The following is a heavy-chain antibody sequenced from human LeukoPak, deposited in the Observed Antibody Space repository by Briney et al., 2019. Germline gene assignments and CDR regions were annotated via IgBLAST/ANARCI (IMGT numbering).Heavy chain of an antibody. J-gene: IGHJ6*02. CDR1: GYSFTSYW. V-gene: IGHV5-51*01. D-gene: IGHD6-13*01. CDR2: IYPGDSDT. CDR3: ARRGREQQLGYYYYYGMDV. Sequence: GGSLKISCKGSGYSFTSYWIGWVRQMPGKGLEWMGIIYPGDSDTRYSPSFQGQVTISADKSISTAYLQWSSLKASDTAMYYCARRGREQQLGYYYYYGMDVWGQGTTVTVSS.